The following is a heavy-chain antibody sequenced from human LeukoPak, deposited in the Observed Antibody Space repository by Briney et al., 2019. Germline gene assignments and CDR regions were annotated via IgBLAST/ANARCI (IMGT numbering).Heavy chain of an antibody. CDR2: INPNSGGT. J-gene: IGHJ4*02. D-gene: IGHD4-17*01. Sequence: ASVKVSCKTSGYTFTGYYMHWVRQAPGQGLEWMGWINPNSGGTNYAQKFQGRVTVTRATSISTAYMELSRLISDDTAVYYCARGVLNGDGYDYWGQGTLVTVSP. CDR1: GYTFTGYY. V-gene: IGHV1-2*02. CDR3: ARGVLNGDGYDY.